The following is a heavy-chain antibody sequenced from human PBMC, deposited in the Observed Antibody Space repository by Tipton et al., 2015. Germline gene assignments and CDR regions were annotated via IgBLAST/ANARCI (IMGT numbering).Heavy chain of an antibody. V-gene: IGHV4-59*01. J-gene: IGHJ6*02. Sequence: TLSLTCTVSGGSIRSFYWSWIRQPPGKGLEWIGYISYSGSTNYNTSLKSRVTISVDTPKNQFSLKLSSVTAADTAVYFCARDGRYDILTGHSHQYGMDVWGQGTTVTVSS. D-gene: IGHD3-9*01. CDR1: GGSIRSFY. CDR2: ISYSGST. CDR3: ARDGRYDILTGHSHQYGMDV.